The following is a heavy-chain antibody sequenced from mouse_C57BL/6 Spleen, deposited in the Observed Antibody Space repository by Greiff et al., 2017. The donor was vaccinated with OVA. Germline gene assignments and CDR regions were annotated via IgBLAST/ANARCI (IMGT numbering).Heavy chain of an antibody. Sequence: EVQLQQSGPELVKPGASVKISCKASGYSFTGYYMNWVKQSPEKSLEWIGEINPSTGGTTYNQKFKAKATLTVDKSSSTAYMQLKSLTSEDSAVYYWARGGLKDYFDYWGQGTTLTVSS. V-gene: IGHV1-42*01. J-gene: IGHJ2*01. CDR2: INPSTGGT. CDR1: GYSFTGYY. D-gene: IGHD1-3*01. CDR3: ARGGLKDYFDY.